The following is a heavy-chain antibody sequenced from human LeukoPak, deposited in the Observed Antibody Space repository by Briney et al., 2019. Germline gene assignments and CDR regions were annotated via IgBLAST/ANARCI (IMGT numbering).Heavy chain of an antibody. J-gene: IGHJ6*03. V-gene: IGHV3-48*03. CDR3: ARDRFATDSSGYYYHYYYYMDV. CDR2: ISSSGSTI. CDR1: GFTFSSYA. D-gene: IGHD3-22*01. Sequence: GGSLRLSCAASGFTFSSYAMNWVRQAPGKGLEWVSSISSSGSTIYYADSVKGRFTISRDNAKNSLYLQMNSLRAEDTAVYYCARDRFATDSSGYYYHYYYYMDVWGKGTTVTVSS.